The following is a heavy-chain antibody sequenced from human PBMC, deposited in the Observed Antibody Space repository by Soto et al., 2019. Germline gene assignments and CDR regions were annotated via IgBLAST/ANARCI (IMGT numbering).Heavy chain of an antibody. CDR2: ISGSGDRA. CDR1: GFTFSNYG. CDR3: AKEMIASTLADFFDY. D-gene: IGHD2-21*01. V-gene: IGHV3-23*01. J-gene: IGHJ4*02. Sequence: EVQLLESGGGLIQPGGSLRLSCGASGFTFSNYGMTWVRQAPGKGLEWVSTISGSGDRAFYADPVKGRFTISRDNSKNTLYLQMNSLSAEDTAMYYCAKEMIASTLADFFDYWGQGILVIVSS.